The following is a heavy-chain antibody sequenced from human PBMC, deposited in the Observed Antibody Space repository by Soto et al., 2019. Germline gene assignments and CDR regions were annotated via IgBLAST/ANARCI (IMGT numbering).Heavy chain of an antibody. D-gene: IGHD4-17*01. J-gene: IGHJ4*02. V-gene: IGHV1-3*01. CDR3: TVASVLGLPYFVN. CDR1: GYTMATYA. CDR2: LNAGHGNT. Sequence: GASVMLSCKAPGYTMATYAMHWVRQAPGQRLEWMGWLNAGHGNTKYSQKFQGRITITRDTSASTAYMELSSLRSEDTAVYYCTVASVLGLPYFVNWGQGTQVTV.